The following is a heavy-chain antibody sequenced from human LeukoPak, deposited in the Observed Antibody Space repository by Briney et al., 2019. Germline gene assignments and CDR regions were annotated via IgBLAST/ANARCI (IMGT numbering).Heavy chain of an antibody. CDR1: GYTFTSYG. CDR3: ARDPPYYDILTGYSPLFDY. D-gene: IGHD3-9*01. V-gene: IGHV1-18*01. J-gene: IGHJ4*02. Sequence: ASVKVSCKASGYTFTSYGISWVRQAPGQGLEWMGWISAYNGNTNYAQKLQGRVNMTTHSSTSTAYMELRSLRSHDTAVYYCARDPPYYDILTGYSPLFDYWGQRDLVTVSS. CDR2: ISAYNGNT.